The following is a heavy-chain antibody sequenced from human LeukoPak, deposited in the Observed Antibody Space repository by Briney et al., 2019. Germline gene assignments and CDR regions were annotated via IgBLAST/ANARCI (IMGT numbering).Heavy chain of an antibody. J-gene: IGHJ6*03. Sequence: SETLSLTCTVSGGSISSYYWSWIRQPPGKGLEWIGYIYYSGSTNYNPSLKSRVTISVDTSKNQVSLKVSSVTAADTAVYYCARVEEGYGSGRRENYYYYYMDVWGKGTTVTISS. V-gene: IGHV4-59*01. D-gene: IGHD3-10*01. CDR3: ARVEEGYGSGRRENYYYYYMDV. CDR2: IYYSGST. CDR1: GGSISSYY.